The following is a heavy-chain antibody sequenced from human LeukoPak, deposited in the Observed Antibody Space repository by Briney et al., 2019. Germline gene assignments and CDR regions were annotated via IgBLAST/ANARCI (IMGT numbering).Heavy chain of an antibody. Sequence: GGSLRLSCAASGFTFSSYGMHWVRQAPGKGLEWVAVISYDGSNKYYADSVKGRFTISRDNSKNTLYLQMNSLRAEDTAVYYCAKVSQWFGELSRPDYWGQGTLVTVSS. J-gene: IGHJ4*02. CDR3: AKVSQWFGELSRPDY. V-gene: IGHV3-30*18. CDR2: ISYDGSNK. D-gene: IGHD3-10*01. CDR1: GFTFSSYG.